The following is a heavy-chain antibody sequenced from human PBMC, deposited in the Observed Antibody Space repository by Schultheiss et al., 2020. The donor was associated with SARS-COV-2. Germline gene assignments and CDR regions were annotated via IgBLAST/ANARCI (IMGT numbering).Heavy chain of an antibody. Sequence: GGSLRLSCAASGFTFGDYAMSWVRQAPGKGLEWVSAISGSGGSTYYADSVKGRFTISRDNARDTLSLQMNSLKTEDTAVYYCTTDMGRFDYYYGMDVWGQGTTVTVSS. CDR2: ISGSGGST. J-gene: IGHJ6*02. V-gene: IGHV3-23*01. CDR1: GFTFGDYA. CDR3: TTDMGRFDYYYGMDV. D-gene: IGHD3-10*01.